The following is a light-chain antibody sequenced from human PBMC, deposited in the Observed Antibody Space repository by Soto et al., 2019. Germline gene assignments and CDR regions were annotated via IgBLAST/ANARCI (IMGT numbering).Light chain of an antibody. Sequence: QPALTQPPSASGSPGQSVTISCTGTSSDVGGYNYVSWYQQHPGKAPKLMIYEVTKRPSGVADRFSGSKSGNTASLTVTGLQAEDEADSYCCSYAGSNNFVVFGGGTKVTVL. CDR3: CSYAGSNNFVV. J-gene: IGLJ2*01. CDR1: SSDVGGYNY. CDR2: EVT. V-gene: IGLV2-8*01.